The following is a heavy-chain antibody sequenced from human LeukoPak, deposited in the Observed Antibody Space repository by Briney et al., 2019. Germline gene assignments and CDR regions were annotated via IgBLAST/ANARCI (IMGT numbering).Heavy chain of an antibody. J-gene: IGHJ4*02. V-gene: IGHV3-7*01. CDR1: GFSFSTYW. D-gene: IGHD2-2*01. CDR2: IMHDGTEK. CDR3: ARVVPPLYYFDY. Sequence: PGGSLRLSCAASGFSFSTYWMSWVRQVPEKGLEWVANIMHDGTEKYFVDSMKGRFTISRDNAKNSLYLQMNSLRVEDTAVYYCARVVPPLYYFDYWGQGTLVTVSS.